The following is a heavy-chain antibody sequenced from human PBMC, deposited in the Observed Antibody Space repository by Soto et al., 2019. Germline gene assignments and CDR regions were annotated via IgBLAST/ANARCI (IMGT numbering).Heavy chain of an antibody. CDR3: ARGRITMVRGVITYYYYGMDV. V-gene: IGHV4-30-2*05. Sequence: PSETKSLTCAVSGGNISSGGYSWTRKKKPPGKGLEWIGYIYHSGSTYYNPSLKSRVTISVDTSKNQFSLKLSSVTAADTAVYYCARGRITMVRGVITYYYYGMDVWGQGTTVTVSS. J-gene: IGHJ6*02. D-gene: IGHD3-10*01. CDR1: GGNISSGGYS. CDR2: IYHSGST.